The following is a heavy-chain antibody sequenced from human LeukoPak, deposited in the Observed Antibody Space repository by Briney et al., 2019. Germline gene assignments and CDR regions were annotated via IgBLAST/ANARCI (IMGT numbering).Heavy chain of an antibody. D-gene: IGHD3-22*01. CDR1: GYSISSGYY. Sequence: SETLSLTCTVSGYSISSGYYWGWIRQPPGKGLEWIGTIYHSGSTHYNPSLKSRVTISVDTSKNQFSLNLSSVTAADTAVYYCARVYYESSGTYYFDYWGQGTLVTVSS. J-gene: IGHJ4*02. CDR3: ARVYYESSGTYYFDY. V-gene: IGHV4-38-2*02. CDR2: IYHSGST.